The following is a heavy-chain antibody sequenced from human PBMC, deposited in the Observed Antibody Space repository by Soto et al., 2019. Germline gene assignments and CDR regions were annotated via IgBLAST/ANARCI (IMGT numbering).Heavy chain of an antibody. D-gene: IGHD1-26*01. CDR1: KFTFSRYW. V-gene: IGHV3-74*03. J-gene: IGHJ5*02. Sequence: PGGSLILSCAASKFTFSRYWMHWVRQTPGKGLMWVSRINTDGSRTTYADSVKGRFTISRDNAKNTVFLDMNSLRAEDTAVYYCARVASGSYDCFDPWGQGTLVTVSS. CDR3: ARVASGSYDCFDP. CDR2: INTDGSRT.